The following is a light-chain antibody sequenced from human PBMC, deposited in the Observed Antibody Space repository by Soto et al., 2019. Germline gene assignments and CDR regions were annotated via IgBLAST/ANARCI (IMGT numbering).Light chain of an antibody. J-gene: IGKJ2*03. CDR2: GTS. V-gene: IGKV3-20*01. Sequence: EVVLTQSPGTLSLSPGEGGTLSCRASQSVDSSYLAWYQQKPGQAPRLFIYGTSTRATGIPDRFSGSGSGTDFTLTISRLEPEDFAVYYCQQYGNSQYSFGQGTKVDIK. CDR1: QSVDSSY. CDR3: QQYGNSQYS.